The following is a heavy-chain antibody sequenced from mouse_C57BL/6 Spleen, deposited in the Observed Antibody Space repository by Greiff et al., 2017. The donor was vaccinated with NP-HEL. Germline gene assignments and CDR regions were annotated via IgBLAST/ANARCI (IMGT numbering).Heavy chain of an antibody. D-gene: IGHD2-3*01. CDR1: GYTFTSYW. Sequence: QVQLKQPGAELMKPGASVKLSCKASGYTFTSYWMHWVKQRPGRGLEWIGRIDPNSGGTKYNEKFKSKATLTVDKPSSTAYMQLSSLTSEDSAVYYCASYDGYYEGNAMDYWGQGTSVTVSS. CDR2: IDPNSGGT. CDR3: ASYDGYYEGNAMDY. V-gene: IGHV1-72*01. J-gene: IGHJ4*01.